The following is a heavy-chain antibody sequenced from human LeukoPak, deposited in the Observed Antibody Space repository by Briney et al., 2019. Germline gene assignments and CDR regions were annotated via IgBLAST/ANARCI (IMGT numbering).Heavy chain of an antibody. CDR1: GFTFSSYA. Sequence: GGSLRLSCAASGFTFSSYAMSWVRQAPGKGLEWVSAISGSGGSTYYADSVKGRFAISRDNSKNTLYLQMNSLRAEDTAVYYCAKDLRDYYGSGTSNWFDPWGQGTLVTVSS. J-gene: IGHJ5*02. D-gene: IGHD3-10*01. CDR2: ISGSGGST. CDR3: AKDLRDYYGSGTSNWFDP. V-gene: IGHV3-23*01.